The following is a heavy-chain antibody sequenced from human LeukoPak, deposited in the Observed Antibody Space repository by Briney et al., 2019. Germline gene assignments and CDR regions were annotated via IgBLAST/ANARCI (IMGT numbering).Heavy chain of an antibody. J-gene: IGHJ4*02. CDR3: ARASVDTAMVTTLGY. CDR2: IIPIFGTA. Sequence: SVKVSCMASGGTFSSYASSWVRQAPGQGLEWMGGIIPIFGTANYAQKFQGRVTITADESTSTAYMELSSLRSEDTAVYYCARASVDTAMVTTLGYWGQGTLVTVSS. CDR1: GGTFSSYA. D-gene: IGHD5-18*01. V-gene: IGHV1-69*13.